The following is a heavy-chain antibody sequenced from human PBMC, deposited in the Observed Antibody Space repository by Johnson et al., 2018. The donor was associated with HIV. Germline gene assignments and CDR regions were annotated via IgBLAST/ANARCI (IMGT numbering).Heavy chain of an antibody. V-gene: IGHV3-30*02. Sequence: QVQLVESGGGLVQPGGSLRLSCAASGFTFSSYWMHWVRQAPGKGLEWVAFIRYDGSNKYFAASVKGRFTISRDNSKNTPYLQMNSLRAEEPAVYYCAKGGLGTTRIRAQKGAFDIWGQGTMVTVSS. CDR3: AKGGLGTTRIRAQKGAFDI. D-gene: IGHD1/OR15-1a*01. CDR2: IRYDGSNK. CDR1: GFTFSSYW. J-gene: IGHJ3*02.